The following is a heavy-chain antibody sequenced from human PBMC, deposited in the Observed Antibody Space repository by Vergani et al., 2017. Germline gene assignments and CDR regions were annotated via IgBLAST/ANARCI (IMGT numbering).Heavy chain of an antibody. CDR1: ADSISSGSYY. CDR2: IYYSGLT. D-gene: IGHD6-19*01. J-gene: IGHJ4*02. Sequence: QLQLQQSGPGLVKPSETLFITCTVSADSISSGSYYWGWIRQPPGKSLEWLGSIYYSGLTYYNPSLKSRVAISVDTSKNQFSLKVTSVTAADTAVYFCARQRPGSGWSPGDFDDWGQGILVTVSS. CDR3: ARQRPGSGWSPGDFDD. V-gene: IGHV4-39*01.